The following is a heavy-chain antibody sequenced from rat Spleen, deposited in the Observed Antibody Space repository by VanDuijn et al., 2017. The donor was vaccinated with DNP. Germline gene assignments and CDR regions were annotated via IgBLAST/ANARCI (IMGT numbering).Heavy chain of an antibody. CDR1: GFTFSNYA. Sequence: EVQLVESGGGLVQPGRSLKLSCAASGFTFSNYAMAWVRQAPKKGLEWVATISYDGSTAYYRDSVKGRFTISRDNAKNTLYLQMDSLRSEDTATYYCARGGRSYFDYWGQGVMVTVSS. D-gene: IGHD1-11*01. V-gene: IGHV5-29*01. CDR3: ARGGRSYFDY. J-gene: IGHJ2*01. CDR2: ISYDGSTA.